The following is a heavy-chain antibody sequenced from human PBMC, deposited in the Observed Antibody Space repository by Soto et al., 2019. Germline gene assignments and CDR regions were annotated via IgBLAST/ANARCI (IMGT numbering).Heavy chain of an antibody. Sequence: GGSLRLSCAASRFIFSSYGMHWVRQAPGKGLEWVAVIWYDGNNEYYADSVKGRFSISRDNSKNTLYLQMNSLRDEDTAVYYCAGGSGYYYYYMDVWGKGTTVTVSS. V-gene: IGHV3-33*01. CDR3: AGGSGYYYYYMDV. J-gene: IGHJ6*03. CDR1: RFIFSSYG. D-gene: IGHD1-26*01. CDR2: IWYDGNNE.